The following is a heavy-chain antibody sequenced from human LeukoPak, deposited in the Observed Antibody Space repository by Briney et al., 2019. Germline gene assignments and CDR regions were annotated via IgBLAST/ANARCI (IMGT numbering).Heavy chain of an antibody. V-gene: IGHV4-38-2*02. CDR2: IYHSGST. D-gene: IGHD4-17*01. CDR3: ARVNGDYSYEFDY. Sequence: PSETLSLTCTVSGYSISSGYYWGWIRQPPGKGLEWIGSIYHSGSTYYNPSLKSRVTISVDTSKNQFSLKLSSVTAADTAVYYCARVNGDYSYEFDYWGQGTLVTVSS. J-gene: IGHJ4*02. CDR1: GYSISSGYY.